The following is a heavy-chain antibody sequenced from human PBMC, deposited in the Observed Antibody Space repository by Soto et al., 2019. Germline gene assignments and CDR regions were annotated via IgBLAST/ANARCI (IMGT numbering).Heavy chain of an antibody. Sequence: GASLKVSCKASGYTFSNYGIHWVRQAPGQGLEWMGWISAYNGDTNFAQKVQGRLTMATDTSTTTAYMELRSLRSDDTAVYYCATSPSNLYGMDVWGQGTTVTVSS. J-gene: IGHJ6*02. CDR1: GYTFSNYG. V-gene: IGHV1-18*01. CDR3: ATSPSNLYGMDV. CDR2: ISAYNGDT.